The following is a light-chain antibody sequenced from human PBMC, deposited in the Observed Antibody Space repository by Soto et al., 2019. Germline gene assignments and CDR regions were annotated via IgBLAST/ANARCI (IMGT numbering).Light chain of an antibody. V-gene: IGKV1-33*01. CDR3: QQYVNLPYT. CDR1: QDLTNY. Sequence: DIQMTQSPPSLAASVGDRVTITCQASQDLTNYLNWYQQKPGQAPTLLIYDTVTLEEGVTSRFSGGGSGTDFTFTINGLQPEDAAIYSCQQYVNLPYTFGQGTKLEIK. J-gene: IGKJ2*01. CDR2: DTV.